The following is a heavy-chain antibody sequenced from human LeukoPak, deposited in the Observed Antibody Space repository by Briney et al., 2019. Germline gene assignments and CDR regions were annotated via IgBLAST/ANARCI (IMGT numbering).Heavy chain of an antibody. V-gene: IGHV1-18*01. J-gene: IGHJ3*02. CDR3: ARGSNGILTGYAIPLYDASDI. CDR1: GYSFTSYG. Sequence: ASVKVSCKASGYSFTSYGISWVRQAPGQGLEWMGWISAYNGNTNYAQKLQGRVTMTTYTSASTAYMELSSLRSEDTAVYYCARGSNGILTGYAIPLYDASDIWGQGTMVTVSS. D-gene: IGHD3-9*01. CDR2: ISAYNGNT.